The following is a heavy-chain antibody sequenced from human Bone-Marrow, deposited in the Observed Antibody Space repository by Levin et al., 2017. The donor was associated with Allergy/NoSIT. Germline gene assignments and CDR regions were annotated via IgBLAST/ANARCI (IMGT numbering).Heavy chain of an antibody. V-gene: IGHV4-59*01. CDR1: GGSISSSY. CDR2: IFYSGTT. J-gene: IGHJ2*01. Sequence: SQTLSLTCTVSGGSISSSYWSWIRQPPGKGLEWIGYIFYSGTTKYNPSLKSRVTVSVDTSKNQFSLNLNSVTAADTAVYFCARAATASYSAFWYFDLWGRGTLVTVSS. D-gene: IGHD6-13*01. CDR3: ARAATASYSAFWYFDL.